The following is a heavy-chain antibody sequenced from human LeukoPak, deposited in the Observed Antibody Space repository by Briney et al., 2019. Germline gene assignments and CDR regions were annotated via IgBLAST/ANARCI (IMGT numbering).Heavy chain of an antibody. CDR1: GFTFNTYA. CDR3: AKAATISSVPHMDV. D-gene: IGHD2-2*02. Sequence: GGSLRLSCAASGFTFNTYAMNWVRQAPGKGLEWVAFIRYDGSNKYYGDYVKGRFTISRDNSQNTLYLQMNSLKPEDTAVYYCAKAATISSVPHMDVWGKGTTVTVSS. V-gene: IGHV3-30*02. J-gene: IGHJ6*03. CDR2: IRYDGSNK.